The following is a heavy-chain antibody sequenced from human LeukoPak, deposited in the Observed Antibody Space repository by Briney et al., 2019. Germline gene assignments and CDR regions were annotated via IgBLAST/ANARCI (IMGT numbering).Heavy chain of an antibody. CDR3: ARSLGYCSSTSCPFQH. CDR2: IYPGDSDT. D-gene: IGHD2-2*01. CDR1: GYSFTSYW. J-gene: IGHJ1*01. V-gene: IGHV5-51*01. Sequence: GESLKISCKGSGYSFTSYWIGWVRQMPGKGLEWMGIIYPGDSDTRYSPSFLGQVTISADKSISTAYLQWSSLKASDTAMYYCARSLGYCSSTSCPFQHWGQGTLVTVSS.